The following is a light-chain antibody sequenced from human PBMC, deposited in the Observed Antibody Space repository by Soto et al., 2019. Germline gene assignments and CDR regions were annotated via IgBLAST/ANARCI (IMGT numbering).Light chain of an antibody. CDR2: DVS. CDR3: TSYTSDSTYV. J-gene: IGLJ1*01. V-gene: IGLV2-14*01. Sequence: QSALTQPASVSGSPGQSITISCTGTSTDVGRYNYVSWYQQHPGKAPKLMVYDVSNRPSWVSNRFSGSKSGITASLTISGPQAEDEADYYCTSYTSDSTYVFGTGTKLTV. CDR1: STDVGRYNY.